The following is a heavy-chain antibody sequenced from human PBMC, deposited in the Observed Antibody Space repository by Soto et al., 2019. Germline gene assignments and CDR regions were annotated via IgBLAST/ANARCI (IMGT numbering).Heavy chain of an antibody. Sequence: QVQLVESGGGVVQPGGSLRLSCAASGFTITYYGMHWVRQAPGKGLEWVAALSSDGISEYYADSVKGRFSVSRDNIKNSMLLQISSLKGEDTAVYFCARNFAPQGQYNFDYWCQGTLVTVSS. CDR3: ARNFAPQGQYNFDY. CDR1: GFTITYYG. CDR2: LSSDGISE. D-gene: IGHD5-18*01. V-gene: IGHV3-33*01. J-gene: IGHJ4*02.